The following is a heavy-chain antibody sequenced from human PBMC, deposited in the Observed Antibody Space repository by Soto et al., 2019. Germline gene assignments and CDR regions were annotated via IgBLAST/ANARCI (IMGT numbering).Heavy chain of an antibody. Sequence: QVQLVESGGGVVQPGRSLRLSCAASGFIFSTYGMHWVRQAPGKGLECLAVIWYDVSNKYYADSVKVRFTISRDNSKNTLYLQMNSLKAEDTAVYYCARAVGPFEYWGRGNLVTVSS. J-gene: IGHJ4*02. CDR2: IWYDVSNK. CDR3: ARAVGPFEY. V-gene: IGHV3-33*01. CDR1: GFIFSTYG. D-gene: IGHD1-26*01.